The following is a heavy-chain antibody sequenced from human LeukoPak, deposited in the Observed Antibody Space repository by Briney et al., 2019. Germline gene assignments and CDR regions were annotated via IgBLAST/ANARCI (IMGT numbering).Heavy chain of an antibody. CDR3: AKDRGYSSSQGGFDY. V-gene: IGHV3-9*03. CDR1: GYTFDDYA. D-gene: IGHD6-13*01. J-gene: IGHJ4*02. CDR2: ISWNSGSI. Sequence: QPGRSLRLSCAASGYTFDDYAMHWVRQAPGKGLEWVSGISWNSGSIGYADSVKGRFTISRDNAKNSLYLQMNSLRAEDMALYYCAKDRGYSSSQGGFDYWGQGTLVTVSS.